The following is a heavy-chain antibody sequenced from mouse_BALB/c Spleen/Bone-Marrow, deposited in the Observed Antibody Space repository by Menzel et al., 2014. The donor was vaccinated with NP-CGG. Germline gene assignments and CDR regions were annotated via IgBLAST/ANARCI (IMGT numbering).Heavy chain of an antibody. CDR2: IYPGDGDT. CDR1: GYAFSSSW. J-gene: IGHJ3*01. Sequence: ESGPELVKPGASVKISCRAPGYAFSSSWMNWVKQRPGQGLEWIGRIYPGDGDTNYNGKFKGKATLTADKSSSTAYMQLRSLTSVDSVVYFGARTYGSSYFVYWGQGTLVTVSA. D-gene: IGHD1-1*01. CDR3: ARTYGSSYFVY. V-gene: IGHV1-82*01.